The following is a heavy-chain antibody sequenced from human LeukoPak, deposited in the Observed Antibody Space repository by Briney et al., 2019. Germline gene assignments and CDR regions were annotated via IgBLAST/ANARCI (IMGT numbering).Heavy chain of an antibody. CDR1: GGSLSNYY. V-gene: IGHV4-4*09. Sequence: SETLSLTCTVAGGSLSNYYWSWIRQPPGKGREWIGYIYTSGSTNYNPSLKSRVTISVDTSKNQFSLKLSSVTAADTVVYYCARHKGGRYSGSYLDYWGQATLVTVSS. D-gene: IGHD1-26*01. CDR2: IYTSGST. J-gene: IGHJ4*02. CDR3: ARHKGGRYSGSYLDY.